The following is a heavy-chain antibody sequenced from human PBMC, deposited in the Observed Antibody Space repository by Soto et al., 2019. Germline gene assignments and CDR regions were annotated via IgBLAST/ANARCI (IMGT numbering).Heavy chain of an antibody. CDR2: ISSSSSYT. D-gene: IGHD5-18*01. V-gene: IGHV3-11*03. Sequence: GSLRLSCAASGFTFSDYYMSWIRQAPGKGLEWVSYISSSSSYTNYADSVKGRFTISRDNAKNSLYLQMNSLRAEDTAVYYCASGMIQLGPDYWGQGTLVTVSS. J-gene: IGHJ4*02. CDR3: ASGMIQLGPDY. CDR1: GFTFSDYY.